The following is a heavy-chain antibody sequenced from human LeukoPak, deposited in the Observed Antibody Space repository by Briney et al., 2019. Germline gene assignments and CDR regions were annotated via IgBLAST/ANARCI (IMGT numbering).Heavy chain of an antibody. CDR1: GFTFSDYY. J-gene: IGHJ4*02. Sequence: GGSLRLSCAASGFTFSDYYMSWLRQAPGKGLEWVSYISSSGSTIYYADSVKGRSTISRDNAKNSLYLQMNSLRAEDTAVYYCATTLGLWFGDPVGYFDYWGQGTLVTVSS. D-gene: IGHD3-10*01. CDR2: ISSSGSTI. V-gene: IGHV3-11*01. CDR3: ATTLGLWFGDPVGYFDY.